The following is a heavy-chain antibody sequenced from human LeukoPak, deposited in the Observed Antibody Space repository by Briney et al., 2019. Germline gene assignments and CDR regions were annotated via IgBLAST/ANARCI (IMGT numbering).Heavy chain of an antibody. CDR1: GFTFSSYG. J-gene: IGHJ2*01. CDR3: AKDRTVGASYWYFDL. D-gene: IGHD1-26*01. V-gene: IGHV3-33*06. CDR2: IWYDGSNK. Sequence: GGSLRLSCAASGFTFSSYGMHWVRQAPGKGLEWVAVIWYDGSNKYYADSVKGRFTISRDSSRNTLFLHMNTLRAEDTAIYYCAKDRTVGASYWYFDLWGRGTLVTVSS.